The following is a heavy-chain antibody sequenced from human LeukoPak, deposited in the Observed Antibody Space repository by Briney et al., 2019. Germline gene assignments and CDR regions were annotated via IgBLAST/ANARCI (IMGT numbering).Heavy chain of an antibody. Sequence: SETLSLTCGVSGYSISSGYFWVWIRQPPGKGLEWIGSVYHTGATYYNPSLRSPVTISVDTSKNQFSLELNSETAADTAVYYCARDLGLTISANWFDPWGQGTLVTVSS. J-gene: IGHJ5*02. V-gene: IGHV4-38-2*02. CDR1: GYSISSGYF. D-gene: IGHD3-9*01. CDR3: ARDLGLTISANWFDP. CDR2: VYHTGAT.